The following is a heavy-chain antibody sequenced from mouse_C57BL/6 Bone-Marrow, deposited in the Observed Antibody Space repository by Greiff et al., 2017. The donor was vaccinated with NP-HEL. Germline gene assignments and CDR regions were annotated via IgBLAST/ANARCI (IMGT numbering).Heavy chain of an antibody. CDR2: IDPENGDT. CDR3: STALYAY. CDR1: GFNIKDDY. J-gene: IGHJ3*01. Sequence: EVQLQQSGAELVRPGASVKLSCTASGFNIKDDYMHWVKQRPEQGLEWIGWIDPENGDTEYASKFQGKATITADTSSNTAYLQPSSLTADDTAVYYCSTALYAYWGQGTLVTVSA. V-gene: IGHV14-4*01.